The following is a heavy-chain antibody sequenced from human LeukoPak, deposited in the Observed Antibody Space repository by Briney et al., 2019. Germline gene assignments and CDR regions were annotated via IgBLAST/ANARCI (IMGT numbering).Heavy chain of an antibody. CDR3: TRGPRGYYFDY. CDR2: MNPNNGGT. D-gene: IGHD3-10*01. J-gene: IGHJ4*02. V-gene: IGHV1-2*02. CDR1: GYTFTGYH. Sequence: ASVKVSCKASGYTFTGYHMHWVRQAPGQGPEWMGWMNPNNGGTNYAQKFQGRVTMTRDTSISTAYMELSSLRSDDTAVYYCTRGPRGYYFDYWGQGTLVTVSS.